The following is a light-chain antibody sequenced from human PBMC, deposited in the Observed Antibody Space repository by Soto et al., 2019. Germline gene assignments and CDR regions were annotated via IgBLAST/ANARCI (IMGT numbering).Light chain of an antibody. CDR3: QLYGSSRWS. CDR2: GTS. V-gene: IGKV3-20*01. Sequence: EIVLTQSPGTLSLSPGDRASLSCRASQTVGSAYLAWYQHKPGQAPRLLIFGTSSKATGIPDRFSGSGSGTDFTLTISGLAPEDFAVYYCQLYGSSRWSFGQGTKVEAK. J-gene: IGKJ1*01. CDR1: QTVGSAY.